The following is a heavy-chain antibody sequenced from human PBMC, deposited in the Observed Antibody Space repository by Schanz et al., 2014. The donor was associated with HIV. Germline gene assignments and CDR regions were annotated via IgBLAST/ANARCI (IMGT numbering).Heavy chain of an antibody. CDR3: ARETVNYYYGMDV. CDR2: ISYDESNK. Sequence: QVQLVESGGGVVQPGRSLRLSCAASGFTFSSYAMHWVRQAPGKGLEWVAVISYDESNKYYADSVKGRFTISRDNSKNTLYLQMNSLRAEDTAVYYCARETVNYYYGMDVWGQGTTVTVSS. D-gene: IGHD4-4*01. V-gene: IGHV3-30-3*01. J-gene: IGHJ6*02. CDR1: GFTFSSYA.